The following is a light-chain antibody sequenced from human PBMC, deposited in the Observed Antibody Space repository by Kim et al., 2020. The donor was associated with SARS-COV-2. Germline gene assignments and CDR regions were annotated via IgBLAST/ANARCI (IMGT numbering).Light chain of an antibody. CDR3: QQYGSSRTWT. CDR1: QSVSSSY. Sequence: EIVLTQSPGTLSLSPGERATLSCRASQSVSSSYLAWYQQKPGQAPRLLIYGASSRATGIPDRFSGSESGTDFTLTISRLEPEDFAVYYCQQYGSSRTWTFGQGTKVDIK. CDR2: GAS. J-gene: IGKJ1*01. V-gene: IGKV3-20*01.